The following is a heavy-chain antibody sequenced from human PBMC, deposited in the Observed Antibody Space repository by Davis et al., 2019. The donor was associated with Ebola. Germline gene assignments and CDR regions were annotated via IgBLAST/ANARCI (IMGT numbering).Heavy chain of an antibody. CDR1: GFTFSSYG. J-gene: IGHJ4*02. D-gene: IGHD2-21*02. CDR2: IWYDGSNK. CDR3: ARAMSCGGDCYSYDY. Sequence: GESLKISCAASGFTFSSYGMHWVRQAPGKGLEWVAVIWYDGSNKYYADSVKGRFTISRDNSKNTLYLQMNSLRAEDTAVYYCARAMSCGGDCYSYDYWGQGTLVTVSS. V-gene: IGHV3-33*01.